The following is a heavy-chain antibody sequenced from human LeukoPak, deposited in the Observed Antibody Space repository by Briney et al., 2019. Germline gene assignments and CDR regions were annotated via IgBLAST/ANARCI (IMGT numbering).Heavy chain of an antibody. Sequence: GGSLRPSCAASGFTFSNFGMHCVRQAPGKGLEWVAVIWYDGSDKYYADSVKGRFTISRDNSKNTLYLQMNSLRAEDTAVYYCARAYFYDSSVTSDYWGQGTMVTVSS. D-gene: IGHD3-22*01. V-gene: IGHV3-33*01. CDR2: IWYDGSDK. CDR1: GFTFSNFG. CDR3: ARAYFYDSSVTSDY. J-gene: IGHJ4*02.